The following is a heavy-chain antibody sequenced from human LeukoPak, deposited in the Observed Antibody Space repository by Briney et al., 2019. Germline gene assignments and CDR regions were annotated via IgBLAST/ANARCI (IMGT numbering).Heavy chain of an antibody. CDR3: ARVRVYSSGWNFDY. CDR2: INSNSGST. CDR1: GYTFTDYY. Sequence: GASVKVSCKASGYTFTDYYVHWVRQAPGQGLEWMGWINSNSGSTSYAQKFQGRVTMTRDTSISTLYVELGSLRSDDTAVYYCARVRVYSSGWNFDYWGQGTLVTVSS. D-gene: IGHD6-19*01. J-gene: IGHJ4*02. V-gene: IGHV1-2*02.